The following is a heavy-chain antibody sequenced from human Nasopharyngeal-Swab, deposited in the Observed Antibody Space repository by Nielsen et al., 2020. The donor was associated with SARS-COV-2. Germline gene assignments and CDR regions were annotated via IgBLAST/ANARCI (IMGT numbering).Heavy chain of an antibody. Sequence: GESLKISCAASGFTFSDSAIHWVRQASGKGLEWVGRIRSKGNTYATAYSASVKGRFIIFRDDLTNTAYLQMNSLKTEDTAMYYCTRCGGGCYSGRDYWGQGTLVTVSS. CDR3: TRCGGGCYSGRDY. J-gene: IGHJ4*02. V-gene: IGHV3-73*01. CDR1: GFTFSDSA. CDR2: IRSKGNTYAT. D-gene: IGHD2-15*01.